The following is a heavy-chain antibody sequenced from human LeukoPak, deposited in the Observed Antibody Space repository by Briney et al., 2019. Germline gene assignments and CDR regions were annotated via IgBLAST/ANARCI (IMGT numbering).Heavy chain of an antibody. Sequence: ASVNVSCKASGGTFSSYAISWVRQAPGQGLEWMGGIIPIFGTANYAQKFQGRVTITADESTSTAYMELSSLRSEDTAVYYCARERGSYAADYWGQGTLVTVSS. V-gene: IGHV1-69*13. CDR1: GGTFSSYA. CDR2: IIPIFGTA. J-gene: IGHJ4*02. D-gene: IGHD1-26*01. CDR3: ARERGSYAADY.